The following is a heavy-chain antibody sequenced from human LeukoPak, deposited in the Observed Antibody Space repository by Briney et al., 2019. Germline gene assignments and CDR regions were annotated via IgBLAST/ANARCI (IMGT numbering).Heavy chain of an antibody. V-gene: IGHV4-59*01. Sequence: KPSETLSLTCAVSGDSISSYYWSWIRQPPGKGLEWIGYIYYSGSTNYNPSLKSRVTISVDTSKNQFSLKLSSVTAADTAVYYCARCSASMVRFGAFDIWGQGTMVTVSS. D-gene: IGHD5-18*01. CDR1: GDSISSYY. CDR2: IYYSGST. CDR3: ARCSASMVRFGAFDI. J-gene: IGHJ3*02.